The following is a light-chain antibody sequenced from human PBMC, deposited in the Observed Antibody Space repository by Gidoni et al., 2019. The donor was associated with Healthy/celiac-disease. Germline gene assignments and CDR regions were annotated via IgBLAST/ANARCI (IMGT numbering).Light chain of an antibody. V-gene: IGKV1-8*01. CDR3: QQYYSYPRT. J-gene: IGKJ1*01. CDR1: QGISSY. Sequence: AIRITQTPSSLSASTGDRVTITCRASQGISSYLAWYQQKPGKAPKLLIYAASTWQSGVPSRFSGSGSGTDFTLTISCLQSEDVATYYCQQYYSYPRTFGQXTKVEIK. CDR2: AAS.